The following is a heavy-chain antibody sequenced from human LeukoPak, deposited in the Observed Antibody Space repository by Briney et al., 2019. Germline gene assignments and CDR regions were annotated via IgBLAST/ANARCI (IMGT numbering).Heavy chain of an antibody. J-gene: IGHJ4*02. V-gene: IGHV4-4*02. D-gene: IGHD1-14*01. Sequence: SGTLSLTCAVSGVPIASHSWWSWVRQPPGKGLEWIGEIYHTGGANYKPSLKSRVTMSVDTSNNHFSLKLTSVTAADTAVYFCAYNRDLALDNWGQGTLVTVSS. CDR1: GVPIASHSW. CDR2: IYHTGGA. CDR3: AYNRDLALDN.